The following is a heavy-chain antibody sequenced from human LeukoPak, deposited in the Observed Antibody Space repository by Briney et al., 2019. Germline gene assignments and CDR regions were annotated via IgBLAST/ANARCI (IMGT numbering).Heavy chain of an antibody. CDR2: IYHSGST. CDR1: GGSVTSGGHH. Sequence: SETLSLTCTVSGGSVTSGGHHWSWIRQYPGRGLDWLGNIYHSGSTYYNPSLKSRVTISVDTSTNQFSLKLSSVSATDTAVYYCARVGFAEATFAFDIWGQGTLVTVSS. V-gene: IGHV4-31*03. J-gene: IGHJ3*02. D-gene: IGHD3-10*01. CDR3: ARVGFAEATFAFDI.